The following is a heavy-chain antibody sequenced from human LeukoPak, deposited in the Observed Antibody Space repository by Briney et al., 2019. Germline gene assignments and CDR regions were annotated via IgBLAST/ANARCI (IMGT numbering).Heavy chain of an antibody. D-gene: IGHD4-17*01. J-gene: IGHJ4*02. CDR2: ISSSSSYI. V-gene: IGHV3-21*01. Sequence: GGSLRLSCAASGFTFSSYSMNWVRQAPGKGLEWVSSISSSSSYIYYADSVKGRFTISGDNAKNSLYLQMNSLRAEDTAVYYCARCPSFYGEAGFDYWGQGTLVTVSS. CDR3: ARCPSFYGEAGFDY. CDR1: GFTFSSYS.